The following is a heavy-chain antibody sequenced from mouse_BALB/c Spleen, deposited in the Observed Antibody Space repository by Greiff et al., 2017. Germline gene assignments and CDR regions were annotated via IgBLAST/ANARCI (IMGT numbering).Heavy chain of an antibody. CDR3: ARDQHFAFAY. J-gene: IGHJ3*01. V-gene: IGHV2-9*02. Sequence: VMLVESGPGLVAPSQSLSITCTVSGFSLTSYGVHWVRQPPGKGLEWLGVIWAGGSTNYNSALMSRLSISKDNSKSQVFLKMNSLQTDDTAMYYCARDQHFAFAYWGQGTLVTVSA. CDR2: IWAGGST. CDR1: GFSLTSYG.